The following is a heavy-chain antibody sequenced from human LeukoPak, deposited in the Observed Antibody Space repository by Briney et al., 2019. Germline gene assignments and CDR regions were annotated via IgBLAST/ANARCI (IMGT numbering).Heavy chain of an antibody. CDR3: ARRRVWSGYYNYYYMDV. Sequence: PSETLSLTCAVYGGSFSGYYWSWIRQPPGKGLEWIGEVNHSGSTNYNPSLKSRVTISVDTSKNQFSLKLSSVTAADTAVYYCARRRVWSGYYNYYYMDVWGKGTTVTVSS. CDR2: VNHSGST. CDR1: GGSFSGYY. D-gene: IGHD3-3*01. V-gene: IGHV4-34*01. J-gene: IGHJ6*03.